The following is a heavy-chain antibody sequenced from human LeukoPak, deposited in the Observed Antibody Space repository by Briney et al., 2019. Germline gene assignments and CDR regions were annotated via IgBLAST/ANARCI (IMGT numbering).Heavy chain of an antibody. D-gene: IGHD2-15*01. CDR1: GFTFSSYA. V-gene: IGHV3-23*01. CDR2: ITYSGGST. J-gene: IGHJ4*02. CDR3: ARVIGGGSHGVDY. Sequence: GGSLRLSCAASGFTFSSYAMSWVRQAPGKGLEWVSAITYSGGSTYYADSVKGRFTISRDNSKNSLYLQMNSLRAEDTAVYYCARVIGGGSHGVDYWGQGTLVTVSS.